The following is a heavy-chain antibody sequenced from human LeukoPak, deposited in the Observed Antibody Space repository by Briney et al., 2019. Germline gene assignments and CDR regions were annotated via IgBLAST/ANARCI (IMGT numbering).Heavy chain of an antibody. D-gene: IGHD2-21*02. V-gene: IGHV3-21*01. J-gene: IGHJ4*02. CDR1: GFTFSSYS. CDR2: IRSSSSYI. CDR3: ARGGYCGGDCHSGYFDY. Sequence: GGSLRLSCAASGFTFSSYSMNWVRQAPGKGLEWVSSIRSSSSYIYYADSVKGRFTISRDNAKNSLYLQMNSLRAEGTAVYYWARGGYCGGDCHSGYFDYWGQGTLVTVSS.